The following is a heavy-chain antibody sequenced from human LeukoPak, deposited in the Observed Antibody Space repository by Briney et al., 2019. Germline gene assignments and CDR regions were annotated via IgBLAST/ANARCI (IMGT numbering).Heavy chain of an antibody. D-gene: IGHD2-2*01. CDR2: INPNSGGT. V-gene: IGHV1-2*02. CDR1: GYTFTGYY. J-gene: IGHJ5*02. Sequence: ASVKVSCKAFGYTFTGYYMHWVRQAPGQGLEWMGWINPNSGGTNYAQKFQGRVTMTRDTSISTAYMELSRLRSDDTAVYYCARVRPSVVVPAAIYWFDPWGQGTLVTVSS. CDR3: ARVRPSVVVPAAIYWFDP.